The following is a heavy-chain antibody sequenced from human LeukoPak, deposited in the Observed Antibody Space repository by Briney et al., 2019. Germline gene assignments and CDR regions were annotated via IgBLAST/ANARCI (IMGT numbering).Heavy chain of an antibody. V-gene: IGHV4-59*01. CDR2: IYYSGST. J-gene: IGHJ6*03. Sequence: SETLCLTCTVSGGSISSYYWSWIRQPPGKGLEWIGYIYYSGSTNYNPSLKSRVTISVDTSKNQFSLKLSSVTAADTAVYYCARDRGYDILTGYYYYMDVWGKGTTVTVSS. CDR1: GGSISSYY. CDR3: ARDRGYDILTGYYYYMDV. D-gene: IGHD3-9*01.